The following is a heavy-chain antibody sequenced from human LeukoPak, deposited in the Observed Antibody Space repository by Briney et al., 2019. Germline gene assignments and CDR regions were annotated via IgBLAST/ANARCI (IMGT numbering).Heavy chain of an antibody. V-gene: IGHV3-21*01. J-gene: IGHJ4*02. CDR2: ISSSSSSI. D-gene: IGHD4-11*01. CDR3: ARLADYGNYGPREYLDF. CDR1: GFTFSNYG. Sequence: GGSLRLSCAASGFTFSNYGMNWVRQAPGKGLEWVSSISSSSSSIYYADSLKGRFTISRDNAKTSLYLQMNSLRAEDTAVYYCARLADYGNYGPREYLDFWGQGTLVTVSS.